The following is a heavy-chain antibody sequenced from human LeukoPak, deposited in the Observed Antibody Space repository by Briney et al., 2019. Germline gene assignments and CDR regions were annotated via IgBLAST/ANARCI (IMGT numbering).Heavy chain of an antibody. CDR1: GFTFSSYS. J-gene: IGHJ3*02. D-gene: IGHD6-19*01. CDR3: ARGPHSSDPNI. V-gene: IGHV3-21*01. Sequence: GGSLRPSCAASGFTFSSYSMNWVRQAPGKGLEWVSSISSSSSYIYYADSVKGRFTISRDIAKNSLYLQMNSLRAEDTTVYYCARGPHSSDPNIWGQGTMVTVSS. CDR2: ISSSSSYI.